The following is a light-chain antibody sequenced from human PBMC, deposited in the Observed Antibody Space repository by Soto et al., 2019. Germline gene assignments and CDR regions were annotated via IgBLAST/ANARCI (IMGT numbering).Light chain of an antibody. CDR3: SSFTGTTTLDV. CDR1: SSDVGAYKY. CDR2: GVS. V-gene: IGLV2-14*03. Sequence: QSALTQPASVSGSPGQSITISRTGTSSDVGAYKYVSWYQQHPGKVPKLIIYGVSNRPSGVSNRFSGSKSGNTAFLTISGLQPEDEADYYCSSFTGTTTLDVFGTGTQLTVL. J-gene: IGLJ7*01.